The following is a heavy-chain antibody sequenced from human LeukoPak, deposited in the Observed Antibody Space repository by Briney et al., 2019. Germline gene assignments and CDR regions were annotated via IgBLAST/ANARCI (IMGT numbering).Heavy chain of an antibody. CDR1: GGSFSGYY. Sequence: SETLSLTCAVYGGSFSGYYWSWIRQPPGKGLEWIGEINHSGSTNYNPSLKSRVTISVDTSKNQFSLKLGSVTAADTAVYYCARVFGSGSYQNWFDPWGQGTLVTVSS. D-gene: IGHD3-10*01. V-gene: IGHV4-34*01. CDR2: INHSGST. J-gene: IGHJ5*02. CDR3: ARVFGSGSYQNWFDP.